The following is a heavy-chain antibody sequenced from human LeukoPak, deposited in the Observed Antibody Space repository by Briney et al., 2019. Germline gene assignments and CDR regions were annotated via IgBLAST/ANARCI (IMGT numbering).Heavy chain of an antibody. CDR1: GGTFSSYA. D-gene: IGHD3-22*01. CDR2: IIPILGIA. Sequence: SVKVSCKASGGTFSSYAISWVRQAPGQGLEWMGRIIPILGIANYAQKFQGRVKITADKSTSTAYMELSSLRSEDTAVYYCARGGTMIDDGMDVWGQGTTVTVSS. J-gene: IGHJ6*02. V-gene: IGHV1-69*04. CDR3: ARGGTMIDDGMDV.